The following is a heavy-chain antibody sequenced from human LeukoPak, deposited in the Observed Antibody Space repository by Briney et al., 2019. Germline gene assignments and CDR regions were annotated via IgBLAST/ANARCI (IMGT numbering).Heavy chain of an antibody. CDR3: ARVGCCSGGSCYRGSDNFDY. J-gene: IGHJ4*02. V-gene: IGHV1-46*01. CDR1: GYTFTSYH. CDR2: INPSGGST. Sequence: ASVKVSCKASGYTFTSYHMHWVRQAPGQGLEWMGIINPSGGSTSYAQKFQGRVTMTRDTSTSTVYMELSSLRSEDTAVYYCARVGCCSGGSCYRGSDNFDYWGQGTLVTVSS. D-gene: IGHD2-15*01.